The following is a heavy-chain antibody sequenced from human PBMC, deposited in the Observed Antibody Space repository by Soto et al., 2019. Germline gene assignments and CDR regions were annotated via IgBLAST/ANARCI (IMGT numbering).Heavy chain of an antibody. Sequence: SETLSLTCTVSGGSISSYYWSWIRQPAGKGLEWIGRIYTSGSTNYNPSLKSRVTMSVDTSKNQFSLKLSSVTAADTAVYYCAREGAAADGSQENNISVAGYYYGMDVWGQGTTVTVSS. CDR3: AREGAAADGSQENNISVAGYYYGMDV. D-gene: IGHD6-13*01. CDR2: IYTSGST. CDR1: GGSISSYY. J-gene: IGHJ6*02. V-gene: IGHV4-4*07.